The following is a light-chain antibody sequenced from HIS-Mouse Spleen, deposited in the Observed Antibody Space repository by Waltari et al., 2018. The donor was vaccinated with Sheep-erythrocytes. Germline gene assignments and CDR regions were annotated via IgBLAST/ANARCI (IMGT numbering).Light chain of an antibody. CDR2: QDS. CDR3: QAWDISTAWNVV. CDR1: KLGDKY. Sequence: SYELTQPPSVSVSPGQTASITCSGDKLGDKYACWYQQKPGQSPVLVIYQDSKRPSGIPERFSGSNSGNTATLTISGTQAMDEADYYCQAWDISTAWNVVFGGGTKLTVL. J-gene: IGLJ2*01. V-gene: IGLV3-1*01.